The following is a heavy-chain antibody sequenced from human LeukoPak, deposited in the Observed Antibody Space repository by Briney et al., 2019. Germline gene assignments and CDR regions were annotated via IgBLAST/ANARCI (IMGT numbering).Heavy chain of an antibody. CDR3: ARCGSVAGPFDFDY. CDR2: IYTSGST. CDR1: GVSISSYY. Sequence: SETLSLTCTVSGVSISSYYWSWIRQPAGKGLEWIGRIYTSGSTNYNPSLKSRVTMSVDTSKNQYSLKLSSVTAADTAVYYCARCGSVAGPFDFDYWGQGTLVTVSS. J-gene: IGHJ4*02. V-gene: IGHV4-4*07. D-gene: IGHD6-19*01.